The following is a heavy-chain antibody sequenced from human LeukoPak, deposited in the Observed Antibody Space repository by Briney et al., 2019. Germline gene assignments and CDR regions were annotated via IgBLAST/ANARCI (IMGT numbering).Heavy chain of an antibody. J-gene: IGHJ4*02. Sequence: SQTLSLTCAVSGGSIGSGGYSWSWIRQPPGKGLEWIGYIYHSGSTYYNPSLKSRVTISVDRSKNQFSLKLSSVTAADTAVYYCARADCSGGSCYFGYWGQGTLVTVSS. CDR3: ARADCSGGSCYFGY. V-gene: IGHV4-30-2*01. D-gene: IGHD2-15*01. CDR2: IYHSGST. CDR1: GGSIGSGGYS.